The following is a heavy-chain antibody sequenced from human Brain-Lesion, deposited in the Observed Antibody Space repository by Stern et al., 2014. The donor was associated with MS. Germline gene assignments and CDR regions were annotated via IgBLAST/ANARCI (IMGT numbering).Heavy chain of an antibody. CDR3: ASGYRIFDY. CDR2: FHPSGGA. Sequence: VQLVESGPGLVKPSQTLSLTCNVSGGSIRSGSDYWSWLRQPVGKGLQWIGRFHPSGGAYYPPSLKSRVTISTDTSKNHFSLELTSATAADTAIYYCASGYRIFDYWGQGILVTVSS. CDR1: GGSIRSGSDY. V-gene: IGHV4-61*02. J-gene: IGHJ4*02. D-gene: IGHD5-18*01.